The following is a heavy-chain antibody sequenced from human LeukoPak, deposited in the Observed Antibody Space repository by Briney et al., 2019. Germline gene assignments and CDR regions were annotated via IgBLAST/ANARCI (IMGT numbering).Heavy chain of an antibody. D-gene: IGHD4-17*01. CDR1: GFTFSSYA. V-gene: IGHV3-23*01. Sequence: GGSLRLSCTASGFTFSSYAMTWVRQAPGKGLECASVISGIGTTTYYADSVKGRFTISRDNSKNTLFLQMNSLRVEDTATYYCTKKRTTSVTDWFDPWGQGTLVTVSS. CDR3: TKKRTTSVTDWFDP. J-gene: IGHJ5*02. CDR2: ISGIGTTT.